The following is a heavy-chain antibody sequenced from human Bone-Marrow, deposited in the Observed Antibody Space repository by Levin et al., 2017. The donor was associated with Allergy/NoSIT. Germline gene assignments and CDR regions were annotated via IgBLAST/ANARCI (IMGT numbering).Heavy chain of an antibody. D-gene: IGHD2-15*01. CDR1: GYTFTSYY. Sequence: AASVKVSCKASGYTFTSYYMHWVRQAPGQGLEWMGIINPSGGSPTYAQKFQGRVTMTRDTSTSTVYMELSSLRSEDTAVYYCAGGFVVVVVATAPPHDSDAFDIWGQGTMVTVSS. CDR3: AGGFVVVVVATAPPHDSDAFDI. CDR2: INPSGGSP. J-gene: IGHJ3*02. V-gene: IGHV1-46*01.